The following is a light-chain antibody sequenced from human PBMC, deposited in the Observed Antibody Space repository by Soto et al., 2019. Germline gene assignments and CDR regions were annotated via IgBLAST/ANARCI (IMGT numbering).Light chain of an antibody. J-gene: IGLJ2*01. V-gene: IGLV2-8*01. CDR1: SSDVGGYNY. CDR2: EVS. CDR3: SSYAASNNLGV. Sequence: QSALTQPPSASGSPGQSVTISCIGTSSDVGGYNYVSWYQQHPGKAPKLMIYEVSKRPSGVPDRFSGTKSGNTASLTVSGLQADDEDDYYCSSYAASNNLGVFGGGTKLTVL.